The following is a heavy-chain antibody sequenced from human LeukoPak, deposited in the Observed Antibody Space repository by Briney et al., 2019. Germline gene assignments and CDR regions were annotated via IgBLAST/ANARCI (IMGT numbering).Heavy chain of an antibody. J-gene: IGHJ3*02. CDR3: AKDIRNIAPHAFDI. V-gene: IGHV3-11*01. CDR2: ISSSGSTI. D-gene: IGHD6-13*01. CDR1: GFTFSDYY. Sequence: GGSLRLSCAASGFTFSDYYMSWIRQAPGKGLEWVSYISSSGSTIYYADSVKGRFTISRDNDKNSLYLQMNSLRAEDTAVYYCAKDIRNIAPHAFDIWGQGTMVTVSS.